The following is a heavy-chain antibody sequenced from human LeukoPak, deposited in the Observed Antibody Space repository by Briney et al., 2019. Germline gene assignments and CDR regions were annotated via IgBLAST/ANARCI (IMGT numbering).Heavy chain of an antibody. CDR2: IIPIFGIA. J-gene: IGHJ4*02. Sequence: SVKVSCKASGGTFSSYAISWVRQAPGQGLKWMGRIIPIFGIANYAQKFQGRVTITADKSTSTAYMELSSLRSEDTAVYYCARGYSGYDYGYFDYWGQGTLVTVSS. CDR3: ARGYSGYDYGYFDY. V-gene: IGHV1-69*04. D-gene: IGHD5-12*01. CDR1: GGTFSSYA.